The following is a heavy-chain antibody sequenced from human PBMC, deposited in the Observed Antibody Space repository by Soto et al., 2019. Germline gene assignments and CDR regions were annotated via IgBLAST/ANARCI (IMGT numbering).Heavy chain of an antibody. CDR1: GFTFSDFG. CDR3: AKGGAVVPAAILDY. CDR2: ASYDGSNT. Sequence: PGGSLRLSCAASGFTFSDFGMHWVRQAPGKGLEWVAVASYDGSNTYYADSVQGRFTISRDNSKNTVYLQMNSLRVEDTAVYYCAKGGAVVPAAILDYWGQGTLVTVSS. D-gene: IGHD2-2*01. V-gene: IGHV3-30*18. J-gene: IGHJ4*02.